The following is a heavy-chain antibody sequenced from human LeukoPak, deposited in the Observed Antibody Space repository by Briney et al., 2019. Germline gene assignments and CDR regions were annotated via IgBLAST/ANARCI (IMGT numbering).Heavy chain of an antibody. Sequence: SETLSLTCTVSGGSMSTYYWSWIRQTPGKGLEWIGYIYYSGSTNYNPSLKSRVTISVYTSKNQFSLKVNSVTAADTAVYYCARGTHSSSPIPLDYWGQGTLVTVSS. D-gene: IGHD6-6*01. CDR1: GGSMSTYY. V-gene: IGHV4-59*01. J-gene: IGHJ4*02. CDR3: ARGTHSSSPIPLDY. CDR2: IYYSGST.